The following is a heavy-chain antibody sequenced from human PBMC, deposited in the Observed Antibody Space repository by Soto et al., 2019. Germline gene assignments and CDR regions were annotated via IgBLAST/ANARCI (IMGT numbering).Heavy chain of an antibody. D-gene: IGHD3-16*01. CDR2: ISYDGSNK. CDR1: GFTFSSYA. V-gene: IGHV3-30-3*01. CDR3: ARAASWASYFDY. Sequence: QVQLVESGGGVVQPGRSLRLSCAASGFTFSSYAMHWVRQAPGKGLEWVAVISYDGSNKYYADSVKGRFTISRDNSKNSLYLQMNSLRAEDTAVYYCARAASWASYFDYWGKGTLVTVSS. J-gene: IGHJ4*02.